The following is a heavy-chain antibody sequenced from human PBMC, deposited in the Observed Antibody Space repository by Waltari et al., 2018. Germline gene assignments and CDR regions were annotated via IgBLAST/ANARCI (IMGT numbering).Heavy chain of an antibody. V-gene: IGHV3-30-3*01. D-gene: IGHD2-21*01. CDR3: ARGYSFDY. CDR2: ISYDGSNK. Sequence: GKGLEWVAVISYDGSNKYYADSVKGRFTISRDNAKNSLYLQMNSLRAEDTAVYYCARGYSFDYWGQGTLVTVSS. J-gene: IGHJ4*02.